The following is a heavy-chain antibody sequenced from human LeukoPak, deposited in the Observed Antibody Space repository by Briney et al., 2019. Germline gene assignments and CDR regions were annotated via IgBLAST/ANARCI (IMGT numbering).Heavy chain of an antibody. Sequence: PSETLSLTCTVSGGSISSYYWSWIRQPPGKGLEWIGYIYYSGSTNYNPPLKSRVTISVDTSKNQFSLKLSSVTAADTAVYYCAGYDFWSGYNNWFDPWGQGTLVTVSS. CDR3: AGYDFWSGYNNWFDP. D-gene: IGHD3-3*01. V-gene: IGHV4-59*01. CDR2: IYYSGST. J-gene: IGHJ5*02. CDR1: GGSISSYY.